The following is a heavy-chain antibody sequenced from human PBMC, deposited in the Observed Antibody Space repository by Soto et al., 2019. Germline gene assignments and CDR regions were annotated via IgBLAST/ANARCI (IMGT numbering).Heavy chain of an antibody. V-gene: IGHV3-30*04. D-gene: IGHD3-3*01. CDR3: ARLAIFGVVREYYFDY. CDR1: GFTFTRHA. J-gene: IGHJ4*02. CDR2: ISSDGRNK. Sequence: GSLRLSCAAPGFTFTRHAMHWVRQAPGKGLECVAVISSDGRNKYYADSVKGQFTISRDNSKNTLYLQMDSLRVEDTAVYYCARLAIFGVVREYYFDYWGQGTLVTVSS.